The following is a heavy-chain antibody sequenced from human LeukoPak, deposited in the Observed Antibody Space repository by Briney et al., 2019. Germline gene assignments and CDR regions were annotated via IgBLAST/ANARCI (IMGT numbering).Heavy chain of an antibody. D-gene: IGHD4-17*01. CDR1: GYTFTSYD. V-gene: IGHV1-8*01. J-gene: IGHJ4*02. Sequence: ASVKVSCKASGYTFTSYDINWVRQATGQGLEWMGWMNPNSGNTGYAQKFQGRVTMTRNTSTSTAYMELSSLRSEGTAVYYCASTYGDYAVGDYWGQGTLVTVSS. CDR3: ASTYGDYAVGDY. CDR2: MNPNSGNT.